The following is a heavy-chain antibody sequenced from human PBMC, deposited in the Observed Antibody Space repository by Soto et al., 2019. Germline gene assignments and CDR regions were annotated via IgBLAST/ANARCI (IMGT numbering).Heavy chain of an antibody. D-gene: IGHD2-15*01. CDR1: GGTFSSYA. Sequence: QVQLVQSGAEVKKPGSSVKVSCKASGGTFSSYAISWVRQAPGQGLEWMGGIIPIFGTANYAQKFQGRVTITADESTSTAYMELSSLRSEDTALYYCARVRGYCSGGSCYPRWYFDLWGRGTLVTVSS. J-gene: IGHJ2*01. CDR3: ARVRGYCSGGSCYPRWYFDL. V-gene: IGHV1-69*01. CDR2: IIPIFGTA.